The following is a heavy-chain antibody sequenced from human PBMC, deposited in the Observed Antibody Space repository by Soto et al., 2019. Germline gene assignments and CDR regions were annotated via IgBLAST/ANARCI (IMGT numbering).Heavy chain of an antibody. J-gene: IGHJ6*02. CDR2: ISYDGSNK. V-gene: IGHV3-30*18. CDR3: AKDNTYYDFWSGYYRPEAHYPAGMDV. CDR1: GFTFSSYG. D-gene: IGHD3-3*01. Sequence: GGSLRLSCAASGFTFSSYGMHWVRQAPGKGLEWVAVISYDGSNKYYADSVKGRFTISRDNSKNTLYLQMNSLRAEDTAVYYCAKDNTYYDFWSGYYRPEAHYPAGMDVWGQGTTVTVSS.